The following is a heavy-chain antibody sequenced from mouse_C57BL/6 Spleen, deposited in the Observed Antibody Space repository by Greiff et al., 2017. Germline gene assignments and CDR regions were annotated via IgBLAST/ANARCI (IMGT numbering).Heavy chain of an antibody. Sequence: QVQLQQSGAELVRPGTSVKVSCKASGYAFTNYLIEWVKQRPGQGLEWIGVINPGSGGTNYNEKFKGKATLTADKSSSTAYMQLSSLTSEDSAVYFCARDKDYDGGAYWGQGTLVTVSA. CDR3: ARDKDYDGGAY. J-gene: IGHJ3*01. V-gene: IGHV1-54*01. CDR1: GYAFTNYL. D-gene: IGHD2-4*01. CDR2: INPGSGGT.